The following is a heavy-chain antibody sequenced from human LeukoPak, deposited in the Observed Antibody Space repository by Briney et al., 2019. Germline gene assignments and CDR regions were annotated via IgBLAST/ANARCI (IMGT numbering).Heavy chain of an antibody. Sequence: SETLSLTCTVSGGSISSYYWSWIRQPPGKGLEWIGYVYYSGSTNYNPSLKSRVTISVDTSKNQFSLKLSSVTAADTAVYYCARVQYSSSTYYFDYWGQGTPVTVSS. D-gene: IGHD6-13*01. CDR3: ARVQYSSSTYYFDY. CDR2: VYYSGST. J-gene: IGHJ4*02. CDR1: GGSISSYY. V-gene: IGHV4-59*01.